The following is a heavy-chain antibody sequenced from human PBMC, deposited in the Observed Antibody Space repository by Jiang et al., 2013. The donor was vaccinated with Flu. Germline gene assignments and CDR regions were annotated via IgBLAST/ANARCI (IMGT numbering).Heavy chain of an antibody. CDR1: GYSFTSYW. D-gene: IGHD3-22*01. J-gene: IGHJ3*02. Sequence: GAEVKKPGESLRISCKGSGYSFTSYWISWVRQMPGKGLEWMGRIDPSDSYTNYSPSFQGHVTISADKSISTAYLQWSSLKASDTAIYYCARLRCDNSGYLGSCDGFDIWGQGTMVTVSS. V-gene: IGHV5-10-1*01. CDR3: ARLRCDNSGYLGSCDGFDI. CDR2: IDPSDSYT.